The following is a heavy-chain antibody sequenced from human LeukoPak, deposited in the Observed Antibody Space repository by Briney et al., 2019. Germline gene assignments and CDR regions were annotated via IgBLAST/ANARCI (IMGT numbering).Heavy chain of an antibody. D-gene: IGHD2-15*01. J-gene: IGHJ4*02. CDR1: GFTFSSYS. V-gene: IGHV3-21*01. CDR2: ISSSSSYI. Sequence: GSLRLSCAASGFTFSSYSMNWVRQAPGKGLEWVSSISSSSSYIYYADSVKGRFTISRDNAKNSLYLQMNSLRAEDTAVYYCARDRGLVVVAATDCWGQGTLVTVSS. CDR3: ARDRGLVVVAATDC.